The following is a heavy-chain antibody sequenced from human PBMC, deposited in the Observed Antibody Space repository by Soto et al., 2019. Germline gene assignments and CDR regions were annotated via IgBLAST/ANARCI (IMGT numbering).Heavy chain of an antibody. D-gene: IGHD2-2*01. CDR1: GASLSGYS. Sequence: QVQLQQWGAGLLKPSETLSLTCAVYGASLSGYSWSWIRQPPGKGLEWIGELNHSGSTNSNPSLKSRVTISVDRSRNQFSLKLSSVTAADRAVYYCARVGYCSTTSCYNFDYWGQGTLVTVSS. CDR3: ARVGYCSTTSCYNFDY. V-gene: IGHV4-34*01. J-gene: IGHJ4*02. CDR2: LNHSGST.